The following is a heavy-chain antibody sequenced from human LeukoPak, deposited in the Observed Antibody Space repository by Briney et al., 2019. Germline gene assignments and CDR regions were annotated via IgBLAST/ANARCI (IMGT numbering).Heavy chain of an antibody. Sequence: SVKVSCKASGGTFSSYAISWVRQAPGQGLEWMGGIIPIFGTANYAQKFQGRVTITTDESTSTAYMELSSLRSEDTAVYYCARISSSPAMGFAYWGQGTLVTVSS. CDR1: GGTFSSYA. V-gene: IGHV1-69*05. D-gene: IGHD5-18*01. CDR2: IIPIFGTA. CDR3: ARISSSPAMGFAY. J-gene: IGHJ4*02.